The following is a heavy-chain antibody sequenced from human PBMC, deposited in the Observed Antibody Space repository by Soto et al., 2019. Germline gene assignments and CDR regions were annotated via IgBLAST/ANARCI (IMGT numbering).Heavy chain of an antibody. CDR3: ARVPVDTYMIYWSDP. D-gene: IGHD3-16*01. J-gene: IGHJ5*02. CDR1: GDSVSSGDYY. CDR2: IYFSGRT. V-gene: IGHV4-61*08. Sequence: SETLSLTCTVSGDSVSSGDYYWTWIRQPPGKGLEWVGHIYFSGRTNYIPSLESRVTISLDTSKNQFSLKLTSVTAADTAVYYCARVPVDTYMIYWSDPWGQGTLVTVSS.